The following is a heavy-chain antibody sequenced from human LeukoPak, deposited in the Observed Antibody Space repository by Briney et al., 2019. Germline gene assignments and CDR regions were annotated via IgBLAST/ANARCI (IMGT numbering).Heavy chain of an antibody. V-gene: IGHV3-21*01. CDR1: GFTLSSYS. Sequence: GRSLRLSCAASGFTLSSYSMNWVRQAPGKGLEWVSSISSSSSYIYYADSVKGRFTISRDNAKNSLYLQMNSLRAEDTAVYYCARDQTGSDAFDIWGQGTMVTVSS. D-gene: IGHD3-9*01. J-gene: IGHJ3*02. CDR3: ARDQTGSDAFDI. CDR2: ISSSSSYI.